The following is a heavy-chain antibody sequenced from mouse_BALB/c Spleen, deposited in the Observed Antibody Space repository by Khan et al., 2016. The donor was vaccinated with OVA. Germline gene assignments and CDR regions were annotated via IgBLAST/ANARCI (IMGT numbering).Heavy chain of an antibody. V-gene: IGHV1-80*01. CDR1: GYAFSSYW. J-gene: IGHJ3*01. CDR3: ERSGYDFFAY. Sequence: VQLQQSGAELVRPGSSVKISCKASGYAFSSYWMNWVKQRPGQGLEWIGQIYPGDGDTKYNGKFKGKVTLTADKSSSTAYMQISSLKSEDSAVYFGERSGYDFFAYWGQGTLVTVSA. CDR2: IYPGDGDT. D-gene: IGHD2-14*01.